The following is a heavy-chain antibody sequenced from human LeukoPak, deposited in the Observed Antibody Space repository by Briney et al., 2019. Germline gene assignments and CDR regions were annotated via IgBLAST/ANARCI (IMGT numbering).Heavy chain of an antibody. CDR3: ARVGSGSWSDY. CDR1: GYTFTGYY. D-gene: IGHD3-10*01. J-gene: IGHJ4*02. CDR2: IIPIFGTA. V-gene: IGHV1-69*05. Sequence: GASVKVSCKASGYTFTGYYMHWVRQAPGQGLEWMGRIIPIFGTANYAQKFQGRVTITTDESTSTAYMELSSLRSEDTAVYYCARVGSGSWSDYWGQGTLVTVSS.